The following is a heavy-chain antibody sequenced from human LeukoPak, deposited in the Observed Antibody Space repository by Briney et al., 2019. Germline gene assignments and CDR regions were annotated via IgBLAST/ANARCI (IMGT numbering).Heavy chain of an antibody. V-gene: IGHV4-59*13. D-gene: IGHD6-19*01. CDR3: ARLAVAGTALDY. CDR1: GGSISSYY. CDR2: IYYSGST. J-gene: IGHJ4*02. Sequence: SETLSLTCTVSGGSISSYYWSWIRQPPGKGLEWIGYIYYSGSTNYNPSLKSRVTISVDTSKNQFSLKLSSVTAADTAVYYSARLAVAGTALDYWGQGTLVTVSS.